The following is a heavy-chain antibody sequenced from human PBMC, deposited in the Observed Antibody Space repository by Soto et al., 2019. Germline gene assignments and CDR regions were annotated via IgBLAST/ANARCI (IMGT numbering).Heavy chain of an antibody. CDR3: ARGRGYGSGSYYKMGLDY. CDR1: GFSFSNVW. D-gene: IGHD3-10*01. V-gene: IGHV4-34*01. Sequence: PGGSLRLSCAASGFSFSNVWMSWVRQAPGKGLEWIGEINHSGSTNYNPSLKSRVTISVDTSKNQFSLKLSSVTAADTAVYYCARGRGYGSGSYYKMGLDYWGQGTLVTVSS. CDR2: INHSGST. J-gene: IGHJ4*02.